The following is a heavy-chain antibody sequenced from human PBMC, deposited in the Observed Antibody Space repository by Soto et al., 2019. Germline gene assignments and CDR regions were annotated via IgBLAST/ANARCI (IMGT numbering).Heavy chain of an antibody. CDR1: GGTFSSYA. CDR2: IIPIFGTA. J-gene: IGHJ3*02. D-gene: IGHD1-26*01. CDR3: ARGKHGGSYFRGSTFDI. V-gene: IGHV1-69*13. Sequence: SVKVSCKASGGTFSSYAISWVRQAPGQGLEWMGGIIPIFGTASYAQKFQGRVTITADESTSTAYMGLSSLRSEDTAVYYCARGKHGGSYFRGSTFDIWGQGTMVTVSS.